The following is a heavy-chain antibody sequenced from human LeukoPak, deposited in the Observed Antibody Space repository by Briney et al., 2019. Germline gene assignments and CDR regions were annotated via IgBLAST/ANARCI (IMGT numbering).Heavy chain of an antibody. V-gene: IGHV4-38-2*02. CDR2: IYHSGST. CDR1: GYSISSGYY. D-gene: IGHD3-16*02. Sequence: SESLSLTCTVSGYSISSGYYWGWIRQPPWKGLEWIGSIYHSGSTYYNPSPKSRVTISVDTSKNQFSLKLSSVTAADTAVYYCAREYRYYYYYMDVWGKGTTVTISS. CDR3: AREYRYYYYYMDV. J-gene: IGHJ6*03.